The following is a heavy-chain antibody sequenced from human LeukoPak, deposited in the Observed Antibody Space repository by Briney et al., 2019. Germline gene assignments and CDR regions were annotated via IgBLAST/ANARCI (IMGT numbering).Heavy chain of an antibody. CDR1: GFTFSSYW. J-gene: IGHJ4*02. CDR2: IKQDGSEK. D-gene: IGHD1-26*01. CDR3: ARTRRTGATQYYFDY. Sequence: GGSLRLSCAASGFTFSSYWMSWVRQAPGKGLEWVANIKQDGSEKYYVDSVKGRFTISRDNAKNSLYLHMNSLRAEDTAVYYCARTRRTGATQYYFDYWGQGTLVTVSS. V-gene: IGHV3-7*01.